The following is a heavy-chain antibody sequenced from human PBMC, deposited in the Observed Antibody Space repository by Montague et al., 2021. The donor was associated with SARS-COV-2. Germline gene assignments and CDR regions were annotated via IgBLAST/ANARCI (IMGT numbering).Heavy chain of an antibody. CDR1: GRSISRSY. V-gene: IGHV4-59*08. Sequence: SETLSLTCTVSGRSISRSYWTWVRQPPGKGLEWIGYIYYSGTTKYNPALKSRVTISVDTAKSQFSLKLASVTAADTAVYYCARVSSSAIRGVIKTSGYYALDVWGHGTTVRVSS. CDR3: ARVSSSAIRGVIKTSGYYALDV. D-gene: IGHD3-10*01. J-gene: IGHJ6*02. CDR2: IYYSGTT.